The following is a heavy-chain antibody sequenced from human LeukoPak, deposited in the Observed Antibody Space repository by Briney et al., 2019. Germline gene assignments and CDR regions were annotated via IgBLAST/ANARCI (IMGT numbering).Heavy chain of an antibody. V-gene: IGHV3-15*01. D-gene: IGHD2-2*01. J-gene: IGHJ4*02. CDR1: GFTFSNAW. CDR3: TTGDIVVVPAAAYYFDY. Sequence: GGSLRLSCAASGFTFSNAWMSWVRQAPGKGLEWVGRIKNKTDGGTTDYAAPVKGRFTISRDDSKNTLYLQMNSLKTEDTAVYYCTTGDIVVVPAAAYYFDYWGQGTLVTVSS. CDR2: IKNKTDGGTT.